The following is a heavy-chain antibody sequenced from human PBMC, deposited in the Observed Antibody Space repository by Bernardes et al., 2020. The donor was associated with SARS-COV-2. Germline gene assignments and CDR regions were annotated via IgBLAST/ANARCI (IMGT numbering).Heavy chain of an antibody. CDR1: GFTFSTYT. Sequence: GGSLRLSCAASGFTFSTYTMNWVRQAPGKGPEWVSGIFGDGSSTYYADSVKGRFIISRDNSKSMLYLQMSSLRADDTASYYCAKDLIPDGLYDLDFWGQGTLVTGSS. CDR3: AKDLIPDGLYDLDF. V-gene: IGHV3-23*01. J-gene: IGHJ4*02. CDR2: IFGDGSST. D-gene: IGHD3-16*01.